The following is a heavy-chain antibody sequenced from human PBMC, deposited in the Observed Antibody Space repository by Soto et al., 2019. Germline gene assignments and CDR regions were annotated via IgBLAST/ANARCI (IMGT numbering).Heavy chain of an antibody. J-gene: IGHJ4*02. Sequence: QVQLVASGGGLVKPGGPLRLSCAASGFAFSDPYMSWIRQAPGKGLEWISYISSSGSTIYYADSVKGRFTISRDNAKKSLYLQMDSLTADDTAVYYCARGGASVTTPFDYWGQGTQVTVSS. CDR1: GFAFSDPY. CDR3: ARGGASVTTPFDY. D-gene: IGHD4-17*01. V-gene: IGHV3-11*01. CDR2: ISSSGSTI.